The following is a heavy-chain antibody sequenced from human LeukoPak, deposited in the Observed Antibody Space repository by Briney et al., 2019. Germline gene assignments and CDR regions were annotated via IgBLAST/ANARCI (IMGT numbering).Heavy chain of an antibody. D-gene: IGHD6-13*01. Sequence: GGSLRLSCAASGFTFSSYGMHWVRQAPGKGLEWVAFIRYDGSNKYYADSVKGRFTISRDNSKNTLYLQMNSLRAEDTAVYYCAKGDPAAAGPNVDYWGQGTLVTVSS. CDR2: IRYDGSNK. CDR1: GFTFSSYG. J-gene: IGHJ4*02. V-gene: IGHV3-30*02. CDR3: AKGDPAAAGPNVDY.